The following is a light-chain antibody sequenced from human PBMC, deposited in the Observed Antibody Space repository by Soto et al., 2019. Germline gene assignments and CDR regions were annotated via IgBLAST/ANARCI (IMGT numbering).Light chain of an antibody. V-gene: IGKV3-11*01. CDR2: DAS. CDR1: QSVSSY. J-gene: IGKJ5*01. CDR3: QKRSNWPPSIT. Sequence: EIVLTQSPATLSLSPGERATLSCRASQSVSSYLAWYQQKPGQAPRLLIYDASNRATGIPARFSGSGSGTDFTLPISSLEPEDFAVYYCQKRSNWPPSITFGQGTRLEIK.